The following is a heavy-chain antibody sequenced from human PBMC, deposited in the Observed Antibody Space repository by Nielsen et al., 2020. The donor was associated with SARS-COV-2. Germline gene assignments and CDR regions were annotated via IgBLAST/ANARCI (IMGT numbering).Heavy chain of an antibody. J-gene: IGHJ1*01. CDR1: GFTFSSYA. Sequence: GESLKISCAASGFTFSSYAMSWVRQAPGKGLEWVSAISGSGGSAYYADSVKGRFTISRDNSKNTLYLQMNSLRAEDTAVYYCAKCDYGDLIQHWGQGTLVTVSS. CDR3: AKCDYGDLIQH. V-gene: IGHV3-23*01. D-gene: IGHD4-17*01. CDR2: ISGSGGSA.